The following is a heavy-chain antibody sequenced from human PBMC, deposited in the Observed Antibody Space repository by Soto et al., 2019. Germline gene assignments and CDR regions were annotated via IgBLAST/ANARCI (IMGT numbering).Heavy chain of an antibody. D-gene: IGHD3-3*01. V-gene: IGHV4-30-4*01. CDR1: GDSISSSGNYY. CDR2: IYYTGRT. J-gene: IGHJ4*02. CDR3: ARGRFLDY. Sequence: SETLSLTCTVSGDSISSSGNYYWTWIRQSPGKGLEWIGYIYYTGRTYYNPSLQSRVTISLDTSENRYSLKLTSVTAADTAIYYCARGRFLDYWGQGTLVTVS.